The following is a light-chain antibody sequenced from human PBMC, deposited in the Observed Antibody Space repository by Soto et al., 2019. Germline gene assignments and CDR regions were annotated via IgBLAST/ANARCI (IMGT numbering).Light chain of an antibody. V-gene: IGLV1-44*01. CDR3: AAWDDSLNAYV. J-gene: IGLJ1*01. CDR1: SPNIGSNI. Sequence: QPVLTQPPSASGTPGQRVTISCSGGSPNIGSNIVNWYQQLPGTAPKLLIYSNSQRPSGVPDRFSGSKSGTSASLAIRGLQSDDEADYYCAAWDDSLNAYVFGTGTKVTVL. CDR2: SNS.